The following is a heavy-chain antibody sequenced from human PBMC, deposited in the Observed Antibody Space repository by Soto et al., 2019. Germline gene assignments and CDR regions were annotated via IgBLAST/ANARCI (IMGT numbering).Heavy chain of an antibody. D-gene: IGHD3-10*01. CDR1: GGSISTYY. J-gene: IGHJ3*02. V-gene: IGHV4-59*01. CDR3: ARGDYYGTGSYYDAFGI. CDR2: IYYNGRT. Sequence: QVRLQESGPGLVKPSETLSLTCTVSGGSISTYYWNWIRQPPGKGLEWIGYIYYNGRTNYNPSLKTRVTISVDTSENQFALRLSSVTAADTAVYYCARGDYYGTGSYYDAFGIWGRGTLVTVSP.